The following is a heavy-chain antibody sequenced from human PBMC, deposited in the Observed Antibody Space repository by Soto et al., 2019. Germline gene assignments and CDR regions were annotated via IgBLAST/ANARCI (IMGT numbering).Heavy chain of an antibody. CDR1: GYTFGAYY. CDR3: AREFDSGDLGCDR. J-gene: IGHJ3*01. V-gene: IGHV1-2*02. Sequence: QVRLVQSGPEVKTPGASVRVSCKSSGYTFGAYYIHWVRQAPGQGLEWMGWVSPLSGGTNIAQRFQRRLDFINDVSINTVFMELSSMRSDDPALYGCAREFDSGDLGCDRWGQGTIVSVS. CDR2: VSPLSGGT. D-gene: IGHD2-21*02.